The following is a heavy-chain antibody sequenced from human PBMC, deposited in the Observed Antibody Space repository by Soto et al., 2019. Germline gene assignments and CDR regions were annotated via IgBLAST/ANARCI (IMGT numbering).Heavy chain of an antibody. CDR1: GYTFTSYG. CDR3: ARDSPPVDYYGSGSPALMDV. CDR2: ISAYNGNT. V-gene: IGHV1-18*01. J-gene: IGHJ6*02. D-gene: IGHD3-10*01. Sequence: AASVKVSCKASGYTFTSYGISWVRQAPGQGLEWMGWISAYNGNTNYAQKLQGRVTMTTDTSTSTAYMELRSLRSDDTAVYYCARDSPPVDYYGSGSPALMDVWGQGTMVTVSS.